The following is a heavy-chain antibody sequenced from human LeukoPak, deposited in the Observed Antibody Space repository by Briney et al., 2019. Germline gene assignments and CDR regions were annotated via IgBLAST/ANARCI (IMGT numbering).Heavy chain of an antibody. CDR2: IYHSGST. CDR3: ARMATTYYYYYYGMDV. D-gene: IGHD5-12*01. V-gene: IGHV4-30-2*01. Sequence: SQTLSLTCAVSGGSISSGGYSWSWIRQPPGKGLEWIGYIYHSGSTYYNPSLKSRVTISVDTSKNQFSLKLSSVTAADTAVYYCARMATTYYYYYYGMDVWGQGTTVTVSS. CDR1: GGSISSGGYS. J-gene: IGHJ6*02.